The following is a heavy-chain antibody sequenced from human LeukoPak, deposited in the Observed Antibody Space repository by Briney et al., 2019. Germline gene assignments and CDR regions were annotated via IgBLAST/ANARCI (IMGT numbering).Heavy chain of an antibody. Sequence: SETLSLTCAVYGVSFSDNSWNWIRQPPGKWLEWIGDINYSGSANYNPSLKSRVTISVDTSKSQFSLKLTSVTAADTAVYYCARGKWFDPWGQGTPVTVS. CDR2: INYSGSA. J-gene: IGHJ5*02. V-gene: IGHV4-34*01. CDR3: ARGKWFDP. CDR1: GVSFSDNS.